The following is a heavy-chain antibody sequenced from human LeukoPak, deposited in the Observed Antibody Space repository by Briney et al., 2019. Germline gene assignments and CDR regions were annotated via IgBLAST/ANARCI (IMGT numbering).Heavy chain of an antibody. CDR2: ISYDGNNK. D-gene: IGHD3-10*01. CDR1: GFTFSSYV. J-gene: IGHJ4*02. CDR3: AKDWVVRGVISY. Sequence: GGSLRLSCAASGFTFSSYVMHWVRQAPGKGLEWVAGISYDGNNKYYAESVKGRFTISRDNSKNTLYLQMNSLRDEDTAVYYCAKDWVVRGVISYWGQGTLVTVSS. V-gene: IGHV3-30*18.